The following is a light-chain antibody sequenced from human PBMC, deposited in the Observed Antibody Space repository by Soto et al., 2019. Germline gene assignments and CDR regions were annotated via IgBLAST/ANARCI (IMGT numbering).Light chain of an antibody. Sequence: QSVLTQPPSASGTPGQRVTISCSGSNSNVGSYSVNWYRHLPGTAPKLLVFSDDQWPSGVPDRFSGSKSGPSASLAISGLQSEDEADYYCAAWDDSLNGPVFGGGTKLTVL. V-gene: IGLV1-44*01. J-gene: IGLJ2*01. CDR1: NSNVGSYS. CDR2: SDD. CDR3: AAWDDSLNGPV.